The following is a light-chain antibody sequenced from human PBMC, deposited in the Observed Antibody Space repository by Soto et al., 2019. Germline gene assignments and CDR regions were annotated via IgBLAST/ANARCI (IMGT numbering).Light chain of an antibody. Sequence: DIQMTQSPSDMSASVGDRVTITCRASQGISNCLVWFQQRPGKVPKRLMYSANRLESGVPSRFSGSGSGTEFTLTISSLQPEDFATYYCLQHKSYPRTFGQGTKVEIK. CDR1: QGISNC. CDR3: LQHKSYPRT. J-gene: IGKJ1*01. CDR2: SAN. V-gene: IGKV1-17*03.